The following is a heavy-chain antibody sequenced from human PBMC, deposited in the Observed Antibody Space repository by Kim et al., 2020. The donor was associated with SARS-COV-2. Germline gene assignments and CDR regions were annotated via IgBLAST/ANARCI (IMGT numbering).Heavy chain of an antibody. CDR1: GGSISDYY. CDR2: INLRGVT. Sequence: SETLSLTCGVYGGSISDYYWTWIRQPPGKGLEWIAEINLRGVTNYNPSLQSRVPISLDTSKKQISLKLMSVTAAETAMYYCARPLFGGDYYHFMDVWG. J-gene: IGHJ6*03. D-gene: IGHD3-3*01. CDR3: ARPLFGGDYYHFMDV. V-gene: IGHV4-34*01.